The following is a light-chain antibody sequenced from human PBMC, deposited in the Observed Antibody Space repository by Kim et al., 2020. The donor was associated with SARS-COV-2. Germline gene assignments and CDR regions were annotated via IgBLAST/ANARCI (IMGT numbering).Light chain of an antibody. V-gene: IGLV3-19*01. CDR2: GKN. CDR1: SLRNYY. Sequence: SELTQDPAVSVALGQTVRITCQGDSLRNYYATWYQQKPGQTPVLVFFGKNNRPSGIPDRFSGSSSGSTASLTITEAQAEDEADYYCNSRDNTANHLIFGGGTQLTVL. CDR3: NSRDNTANHLI. J-gene: IGLJ2*01.